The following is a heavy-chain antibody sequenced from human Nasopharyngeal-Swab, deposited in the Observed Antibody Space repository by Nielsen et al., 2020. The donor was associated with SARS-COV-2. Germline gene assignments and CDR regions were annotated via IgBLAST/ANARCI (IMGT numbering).Heavy chain of an antibody. CDR3: ARDPDWYWYAIDS. CDR2: ISGGGASE. CDR1: GFTFTSYA. J-gene: IGHJ4*02. D-gene: IGHD2-8*02. Sequence: GESLKISCAASGFTFTSYAMTWVRQAPGKGLEWVSSISGGGASENYADSVKGRFIISRDYSKKMLYLQMNSLRAEDTAVYYCARDPDWYWYAIDSWGQGTLVTVSS. V-gene: IGHV3-23*01.